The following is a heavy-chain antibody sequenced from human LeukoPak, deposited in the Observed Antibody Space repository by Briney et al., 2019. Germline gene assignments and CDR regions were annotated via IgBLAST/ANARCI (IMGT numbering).Heavy chain of an antibody. CDR3: AKDSSYSSSWYYFDC. J-gene: IGHJ4*02. CDR1: GFTFSSYA. CDR2: ISDSGGST. Sequence: GGSLRLSCAASGFTFSSYAMSWVRQAPGKGLEWVSSISDSGGSTYYADSVKGRFTISRDNSKNTLYLQVNSLRAEDTAVYYCAKDSSYSSSWYYFDCWGQGTLVTVSS. D-gene: IGHD6-13*01. V-gene: IGHV3-23*01.